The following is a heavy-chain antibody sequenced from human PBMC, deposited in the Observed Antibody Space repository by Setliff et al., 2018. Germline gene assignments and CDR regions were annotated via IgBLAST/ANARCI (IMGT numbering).Heavy chain of an antibody. CDR3: ARDPNGDYVGAFDP. V-gene: IGHV3-23*01. J-gene: IGHJ5*02. CDR2: IHSDGITT. CDR1: SFNLANYA. D-gene: IGHD4-17*01. Sequence: GGSLRLSCVASSFNLANYAVTWVRQAPGRGLEWVSSIHSDGITTYYADSVKGRFTISRDNSRNTLSLQMNSLRAEDTASYYCARDPNGDYVGAFDPWGQGIVVTVSS.